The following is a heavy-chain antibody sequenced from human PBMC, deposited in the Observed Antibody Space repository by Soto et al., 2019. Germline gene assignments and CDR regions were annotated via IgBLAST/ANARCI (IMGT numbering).Heavy chain of an antibody. J-gene: IGHJ6*02. Sequence: EVQLVESGGGLVKPGGSLRLSCAASGFTFSNAWMNWVRQAPGKGLEWVGRIKSKTDGGTTDCAAPVKGRFTISRDDSKNTLYLQMNSLKTEDTAVYYCTTDLVRDYYDSNVWGQGTTVTVSS. V-gene: IGHV3-15*07. CDR2: IKSKTDGGTT. CDR1: GFTFSNAW. D-gene: IGHD3-22*01. CDR3: TTDLVRDYYDSNV.